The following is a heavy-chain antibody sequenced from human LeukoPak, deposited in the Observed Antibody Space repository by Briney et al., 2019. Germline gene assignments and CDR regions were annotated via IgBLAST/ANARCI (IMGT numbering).Heavy chain of an antibody. D-gene: IGHD5-24*01. J-gene: IGHJ3*02. CDR2: ISWNSGNK. CDR1: GFTFDDYA. V-gene: IGHV3-9*01. Sequence: GGSLRLSCAGSGFTFDDYAMHWVRQVPGKGLEWVSGISWNSGNKGYADSVKGRFTISGDNAKSSLHLQMNRLRGDDTALYYCAKDRRDGYNYGRKADAFDMWGQGTMVTVSS. CDR3: AKDRRDGYNYGRKADAFDM.